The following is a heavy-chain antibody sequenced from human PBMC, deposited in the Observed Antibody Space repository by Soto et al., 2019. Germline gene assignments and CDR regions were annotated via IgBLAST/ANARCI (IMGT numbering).Heavy chain of an antibody. CDR1: GYTFTSYG. Sequence: ASVKVSCKASGYTFTSYGISWVRQAPGQGLEWMGWISAYNGNTNYAQKLQGRVTMTTDTSTSTAYMELRSLRSDDTAVYYCARDKDYYGSGSLNNWFDPWGQGTLVTVSS. J-gene: IGHJ5*02. CDR2: ISAYNGNT. D-gene: IGHD3-10*01. V-gene: IGHV1-18*01. CDR3: ARDKDYYGSGSLNNWFDP.